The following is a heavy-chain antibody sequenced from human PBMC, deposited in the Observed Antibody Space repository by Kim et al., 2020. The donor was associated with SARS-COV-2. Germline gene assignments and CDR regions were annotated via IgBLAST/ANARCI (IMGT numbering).Heavy chain of an antibody. D-gene: IGHD3-10*01. Sequence: ASVKVSCKASGYTFTSYAMNWVRQAPGQGLEWMGWINTNTGNPTYAQGFTGRFVFSLDTSVSTAYLQISSLKAEDTAVYYCARGGVVRGVTLYNWFDPWGQGTLVTVSS. CDR1: GYTFTSYA. V-gene: IGHV7-4-1*02. CDR2: INTNTGNP. J-gene: IGHJ5*02. CDR3: ARGGVVRGVTLYNWFDP.